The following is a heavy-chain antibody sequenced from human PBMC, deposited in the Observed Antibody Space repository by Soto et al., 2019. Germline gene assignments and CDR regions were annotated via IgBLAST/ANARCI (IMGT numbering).Heavy chain of an antibody. V-gene: IGHV4-31*03. CDR1: GGSISSGGYY. J-gene: IGHJ4*02. CDR3: ARFGYSTNIGIDY. CDR2: IYYSGST. Sequence: QVQLQESGPGLVKPSQTLSLTCTVSGGSISSGGYYWSWIRQHPGKGLEWIGYIYYSGSTYYNPSLKSRVTTSVDTSKNQFSLKLSSVTAADTAVYYCARFGYSTNIGIDYWGQGTLVTVSS. D-gene: IGHD3-22*01.